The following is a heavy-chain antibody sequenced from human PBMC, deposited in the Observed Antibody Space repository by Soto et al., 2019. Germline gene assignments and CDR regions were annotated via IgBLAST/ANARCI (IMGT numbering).Heavy chain of an antibody. CDR3: ARMGPFLGK. D-gene: IGHD3-16*01. CDR1: GGSFNGFF. J-gene: IGHJ4*02. CDR2: VNHSGTT. V-gene: IGHV4-34*02. Sequence: QVQVQQWGAGLLKPSETLSLSCSVSGGSFNGFFWSWIRQPPGKGLEWIGEVNHSGTTKYSPALKSRVTMSADTSKNLFFLNLTSVTAADTAVYYCARMGPFLGKWGQGSLVTVSS.